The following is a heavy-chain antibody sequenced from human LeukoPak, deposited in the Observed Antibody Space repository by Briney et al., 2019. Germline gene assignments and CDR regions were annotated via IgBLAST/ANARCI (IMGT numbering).Heavy chain of an antibody. Sequence: GGSLRLSCAASGFTFSSYGMSWVRQAPGKGLEWVAFIRYDGSNKYYADSVKGRFTISSDNSKKTLYLQMNSLRAEDTAVYYCARARRSGGITLVRGVKDRGWFDPWGQGTLVTVSS. J-gene: IGHJ5*02. D-gene: IGHD3-10*01. CDR1: GFTFSSYG. CDR2: IRYDGSNK. V-gene: IGHV3-30*02. CDR3: ARARRSGGITLVRGVKDRGWFDP.